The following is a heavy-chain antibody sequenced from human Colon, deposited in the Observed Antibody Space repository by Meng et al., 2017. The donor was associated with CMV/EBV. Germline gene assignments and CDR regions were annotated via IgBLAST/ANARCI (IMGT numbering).Heavy chain of an antibody. D-gene: IGHD2-21*01. J-gene: IGHJ4*02. CDR2: LNPGSGVT. Sequence: SGYTFTDYFIHWLRLAPGQGPEWLGWLNPGSGVTKYAQNFQGRVSMSRDTSINTAYMEITRLRSDDTAVYYCATPYCSGDCYPYFDYWGPGTLVTVSS. CDR1: GYTFTDYF. V-gene: IGHV1-2*02. CDR3: ATPYCSGDCYPYFDY.